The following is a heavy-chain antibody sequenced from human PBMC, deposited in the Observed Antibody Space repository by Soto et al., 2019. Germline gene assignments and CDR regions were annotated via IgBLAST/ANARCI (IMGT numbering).Heavy chain of an antibody. CDR1: GGSFSDYA. D-gene: IGHD3-3*01. CDR3: ARDPQKYYDLGVDV. CDR2: IIPMLDTP. V-gene: IGHV1-69*01. J-gene: IGHJ6*02. Sequence: QVQLVQSGAELKKPGSSVRVSCKVSGGSFSDYAISWVRQAPGQGLEWVGGIIPMLDTPNYAPELQGRVTITADASTSTVYMELSSLRSEDTAVYYCARDPQKYYDLGVDVWGQGTTVIVSS.